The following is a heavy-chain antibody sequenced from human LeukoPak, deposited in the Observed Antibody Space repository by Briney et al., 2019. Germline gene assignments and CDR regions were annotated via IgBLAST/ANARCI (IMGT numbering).Heavy chain of an antibody. CDR3: ATGSGRSGSDY. V-gene: IGHV3-7*01. J-gene: IGHJ4*02. CDR2: IKQDESEK. Sequence: TGGSLRLYCVVSRFTFSGHWMSWVRQAQGKRLEWVAIIKQDESEKYYVDSVKGRFTISRDNAKNSLYLQMNSLRADDRAVYYCATGSGRSGSDYWGQGILVTVAS. D-gene: IGHD3-10*01. CDR1: RFTFSGHW.